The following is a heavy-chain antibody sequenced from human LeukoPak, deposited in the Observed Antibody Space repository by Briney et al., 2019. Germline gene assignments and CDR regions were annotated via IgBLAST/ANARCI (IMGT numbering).Heavy chain of an antibody. V-gene: IGHV4-39*07. CDR3: ARVAVAGTVEY. D-gene: IGHD6-19*01. CDR2: IYYSGST. Sequence: SETLSLTCTVSGGSISSSSYYWGWIRQPPGKGLEWIGSIYYSGSTYYNPSLKSRVTISVDTSKNQFSLKLSSVTAADTAVYYCARVAVAGTVEYWGQGTLVTVSS. CDR1: GGSISSSSYY. J-gene: IGHJ4*02.